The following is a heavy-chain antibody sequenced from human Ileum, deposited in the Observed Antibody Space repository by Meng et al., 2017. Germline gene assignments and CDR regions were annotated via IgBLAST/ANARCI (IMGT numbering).Heavy chain of an antibody. J-gene: IGHJ4*02. D-gene: IGHD1-26*01. CDR3: AKDKEGTVADYFDY. V-gene: IGHV3-23*01. CDR1: GFTFSSYA. Sequence: GESLKISCAASGFTFSSYAMSRVRQAPGKGLEGVSSISGSGGSTYYADSVKGRFTISRDNSKNTLYLQMNSLRAEDTAIYFCAKDKEGTVADYFDYWGQGTLVTVSS. CDR2: ISGSGGST.